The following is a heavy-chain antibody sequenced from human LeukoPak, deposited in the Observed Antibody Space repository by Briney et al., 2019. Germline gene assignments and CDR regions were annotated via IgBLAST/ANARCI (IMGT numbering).Heavy chain of an antibody. Sequence: GGSLRLSCAASGFTFNSYAMHWVRQAPGKGLEWVAVISYDGSNKYYADSVKGRFTISRDNSKNTLYLQMNSLRAEDTAVYYCARDRYSSGWYGDFGYWGQGTLVTVSS. D-gene: IGHD6-19*01. V-gene: IGHV3-30-3*01. CDR1: GFTFNSYA. J-gene: IGHJ4*02. CDR2: ISYDGSNK. CDR3: ARDRYSSGWYGDFGY.